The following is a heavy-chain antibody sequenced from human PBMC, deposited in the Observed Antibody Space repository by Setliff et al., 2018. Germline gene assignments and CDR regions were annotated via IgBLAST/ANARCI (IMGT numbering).Heavy chain of an antibody. J-gene: IGHJ4*02. Sequence: GESLKISCKASGYSFTTYWIAWVRQMPGKGLEWMGIIYPGDSDTQYSPSFQGQVTFSSDKSINTAYLQWSSLKASDTAIYYCAREHVSGHSEYWGQGTLVTVSS. CDR3: AREHVSGHSEY. CDR2: IYPGDSDT. D-gene: IGHD1-26*01. CDR1: GYSFTTYW. V-gene: IGHV5-51*01.